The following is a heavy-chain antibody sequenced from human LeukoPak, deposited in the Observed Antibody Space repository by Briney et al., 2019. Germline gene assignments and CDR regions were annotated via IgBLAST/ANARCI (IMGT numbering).Heavy chain of an antibody. D-gene: IGHD3-16*01. J-gene: IGHJ4*02. CDR2: IGAGGDGA. CDR3: TTFWPKVREGDQ. Sequence: GGSLRLSCAASGFTFSLYAMRWVRQAPGKGLEWLAEIGAGGDGAYHADSVKGRFTISRDNSKNTLFLQMNSLRAEDTAVYYCTTFWPKVREGDQWGQGTLVTVSS. V-gene: IGHV3-23*01. CDR1: GFTFSLYA.